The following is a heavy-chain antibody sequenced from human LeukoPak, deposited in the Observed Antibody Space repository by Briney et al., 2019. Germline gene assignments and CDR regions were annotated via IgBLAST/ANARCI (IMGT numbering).Heavy chain of an antibody. V-gene: IGHV4-59*01. Sequence: SETLSLTCTVSGGSISSYYWSWIRQPPGKGLEWIGYIYYSGSTNYNPSLKSRVTISIDTSKNQFSLKLNSVTAADTAVYYCARHYHQLEYFQHWGQGTLVTVSS. CDR2: IYYSGST. J-gene: IGHJ1*01. CDR3: ARHYHQLEYFQH. D-gene: IGHD1-1*01. CDR1: GGSISSYY.